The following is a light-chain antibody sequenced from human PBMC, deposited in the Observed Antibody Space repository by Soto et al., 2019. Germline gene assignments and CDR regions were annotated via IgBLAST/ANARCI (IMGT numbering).Light chain of an antibody. J-gene: IGKJ1*01. CDR2: ATS. CDR1: QSVHAKV. CDR3: HHSGSSPT. V-gene: IGKV3-20*01. Sequence: EGVLTQSPGTLSLSPGDRATLSCRSSQSVHAKVINWYQQKTGQPPRLLIYATSTRAAGIPDRFSGSGSGTHFTRTLSGLEPEDFAMYFCHHSGSSPTFGQGTRVEVK.